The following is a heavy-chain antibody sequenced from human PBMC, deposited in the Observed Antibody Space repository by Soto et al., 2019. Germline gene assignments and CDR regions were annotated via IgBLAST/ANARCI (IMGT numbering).Heavy chain of an antibody. Sequence: QVQLQQWGAGLLKPSETLSLTCAVYGGSFSGYYWSWIRQPPGKGLEWIGEINHSGGTNYNPSLKRRVTISVDTSKNQFSLKLSSVTAADTAVYYCARGGTIFGVVILSFWFDPWGQGTLVTVSS. V-gene: IGHV4-34*01. J-gene: IGHJ5*02. CDR2: INHSGGT. D-gene: IGHD3-3*01. CDR1: GGSFSGYY. CDR3: ARGGTIFGVVILSFWFDP.